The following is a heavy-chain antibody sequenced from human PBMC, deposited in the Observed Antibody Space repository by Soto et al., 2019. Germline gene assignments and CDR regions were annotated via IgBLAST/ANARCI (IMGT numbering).Heavy chain of an antibody. CDR3: ATASGSTYGGPYYYYGLDV. V-gene: IGHV4-59*08. D-gene: IGHD2-15*01. J-gene: IGHJ6*02. CDR2: IYYSGST. Sequence: QVQLQESGPGLVKSSETLSLTCTVSGGSISSYYWSWIRQPPGKGLEWIGYIYYSGSTKYNPSLKSRVTISVDTSKNQFPLKVSSVTAADTAVYYCATASGSTYGGPYYYYGLDVWGQGTTVTVSS. CDR1: GGSISSYY.